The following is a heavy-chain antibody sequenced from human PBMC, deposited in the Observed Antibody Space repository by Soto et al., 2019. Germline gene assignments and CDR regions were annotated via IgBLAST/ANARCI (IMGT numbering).Heavy chain of an antibody. J-gene: IGHJ6*02. V-gene: IGHV3-74*01. CDR1: GFTFTSYW. Sequence: EVQLVESGGGLVQPGGSLRLSCAASGFTFTSYWMNWVRQAPGKGLVWVSRINSDGSTTGYVDSVKGRFTISRDNDKNTLYLQMNSLRAEDTAVYYCARRDQIAYYYGMDVWGQGTTVTVSS. D-gene: IGHD2-21*01. CDR3: ARRDQIAYYYGMDV. CDR2: INSDGSTT.